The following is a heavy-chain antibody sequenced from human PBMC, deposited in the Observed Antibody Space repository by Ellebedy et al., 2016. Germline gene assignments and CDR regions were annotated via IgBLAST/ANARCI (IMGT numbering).Heavy chain of an antibody. CDR1: GFTFSSYG. V-gene: IGHV3-30*02. D-gene: IGHD5-12*01. CDR2: IWYDGSNK. J-gene: IGHJ4*02. CDR3: AKGRAYGGYIIDY. Sequence: GESLKISCAASGFTFSSYGMHWVRQAPGKGLEWVAVIWYDGSNKYYADSVKGRFTISRDNSKNTLYLQMNSLRAEDTAVYYCAKGRAYGGYIIDYWGQGTLVTVSS.